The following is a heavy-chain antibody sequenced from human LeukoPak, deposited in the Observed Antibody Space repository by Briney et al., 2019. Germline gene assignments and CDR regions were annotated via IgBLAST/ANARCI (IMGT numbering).Heavy chain of an antibody. CDR2: IYYSGST. D-gene: IGHD3-3*01. Sequence: PSETLSLTCTVSGGSISSYYWSWIRQPPGKGLEWIGYIYYSGSTNYNPSLKSRVTISVDTSKNQFSLKLNSVTAADTAAYYCARGFYYDFWSGYYTNTGYYFDYWGQGTLVTVSS. V-gene: IGHV4-59*01. J-gene: IGHJ4*02. CDR3: ARGFYYDFWSGYYTNTGYYFDY. CDR1: GGSISSYY.